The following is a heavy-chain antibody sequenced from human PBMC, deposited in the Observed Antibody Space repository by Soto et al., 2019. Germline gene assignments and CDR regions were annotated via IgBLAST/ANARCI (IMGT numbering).Heavy chain of an antibody. Sequence: KPSETLSLTCTVSGGSISPYYWSWIRQPPGKGLEWIEYIYYRGSTNYNPSLKSRVTILADTSKNQFSLNLSSVTTADTAVYYCARDLRFQGHDYADYLGYGMDVWGQGTTVTVSS. CDR2: IYYRGST. V-gene: IGHV4-59*01. J-gene: IGHJ6*02. CDR1: GGSISPYY. D-gene: IGHD4-17*01. CDR3: ARDLRFQGHDYADYLGYGMDV.